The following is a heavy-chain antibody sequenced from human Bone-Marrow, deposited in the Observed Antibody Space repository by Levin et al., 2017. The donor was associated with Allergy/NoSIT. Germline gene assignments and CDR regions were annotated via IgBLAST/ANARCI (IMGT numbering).Heavy chain of an antibody. CDR2: ISGSGGRT. Sequence: HSGGSLRLSCTASGLTFSSYAMSWVRLAPGKGLQWVSGISGSGGRTGYTDSVKGRFTISRDNSQRKLYLEMNNLRSDDTGVFYCAKTFYDDYWSGYLRPDGFDVWGQGTVVTVSS. CDR3: AKTFYDDYWSGYLRPDGFDV. V-gene: IGHV3-23*01. CDR1: GLTFSSYA. J-gene: IGHJ3*01. D-gene: IGHD3-3*01.